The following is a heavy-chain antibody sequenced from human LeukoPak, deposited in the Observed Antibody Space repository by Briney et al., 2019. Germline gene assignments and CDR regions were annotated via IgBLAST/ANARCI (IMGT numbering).Heavy chain of an antibody. Sequence: SETLSLTCSVSGGSITSYYWSWTRQPPGKGLEWIGYISSSGSTNYNPSLKSRVTMSVDTSKNQFSLKLSSVSAADTAVYYCASGGYCGTTTCYPNWFDPWGQGTLVTVSS. D-gene: IGHD2-2*01. CDR2: ISSSGST. CDR3: ASGGYCGTTTCYPNWFDP. J-gene: IGHJ5*02. CDR1: GGSITSYY. V-gene: IGHV4-59*01.